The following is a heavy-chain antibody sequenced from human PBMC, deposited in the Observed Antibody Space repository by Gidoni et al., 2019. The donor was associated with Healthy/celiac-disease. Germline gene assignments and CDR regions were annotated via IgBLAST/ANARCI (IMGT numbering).Heavy chain of an antibody. D-gene: IGHD6-19*01. CDR1: GFTFDDYA. CDR3: AKGAYSSGWSPFHY. CDR2: MSWNSGSI. J-gene: IGHJ4*02. Sequence: EVQLVESGGGLVQPGRSLRLSCAASGFTFDDYAMHWVRQAPGKGLEWVSCMSWNSGSIGYADSVKGRFTISIDNAKNSLYLQMNSLRAEDTAFYYCAKGAYSSGWSPFHYWGQGTLVTVSS. V-gene: IGHV3-9*01.